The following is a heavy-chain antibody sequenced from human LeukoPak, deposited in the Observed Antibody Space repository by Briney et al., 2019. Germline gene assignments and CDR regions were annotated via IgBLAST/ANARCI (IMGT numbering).Heavy chain of an antibody. J-gene: IGHJ5*02. CDR3: ARDLRKYCSSTSCYLGTEYNWFDP. V-gene: IGHV3-53*01. CDR1: GFTVSSNY. D-gene: IGHD2-2*01. CDR2: IYSGGST. Sequence: GGSLRLSCAASGFTVSSNYMSWVRQAPGKGLEWVSVIYSGGSTYYADSVQGRFTISRDNSKSTLCLQMNSLRAGDTAVYYCARDLRKYCSSTSCYLGTEYNWFDPWGQGTLVTVSS.